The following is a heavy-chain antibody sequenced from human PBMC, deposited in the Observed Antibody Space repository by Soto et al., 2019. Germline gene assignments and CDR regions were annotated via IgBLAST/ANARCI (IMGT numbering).Heavy chain of an antibody. Sequence: QVQLVQSGAEVKKPGTSVRISCKTSGYIFSNYDINWVRQAAGQGLEWMGWMNPNSGYTGSARKFQGRVTMTRDTSMRTAYMELSSLRSEDTAVYYCARVMGSVDYWGQGTLDPVSS. CDR2: MNPNSGYT. CDR1: GYIFSNYD. V-gene: IGHV1-8*01. CDR3: ARVMGSVDY. D-gene: IGHD1-26*01. J-gene: IGHJ4*02.